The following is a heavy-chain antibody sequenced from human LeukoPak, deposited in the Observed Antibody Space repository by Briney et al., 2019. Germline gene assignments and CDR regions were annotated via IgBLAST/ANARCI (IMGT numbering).Heavy chain of an antibody. J-gene: IGHJ4*02. Sequence: QPGGSLRLSCVASGFMFSDYAMHWVRQAPGKGLEWVAVISYAGSEKICADSVKGRFTISRDNSKNTLYLQVGSLRVEDTAVYYCARGHTPNVVSATPYWGQGTLVTVSS. CDR3: ARGHTPNVVSATPY. CDR1: GFMFSDYA. CDR2: ISYAGSEK. D-gene: IGHD2-15*01. V-gene: IGHV3-30-3*01.